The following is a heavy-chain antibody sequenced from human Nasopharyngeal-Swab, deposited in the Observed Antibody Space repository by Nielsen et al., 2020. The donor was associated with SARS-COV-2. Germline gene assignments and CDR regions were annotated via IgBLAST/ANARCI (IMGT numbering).Heavy chain of an antibody. Sequence: ASVKVSCKASGYTFTGYYMHWVRQAPGQGLEWMGWINPNSGGTNYAQKFQGWVTMTTDTSTSTAYMELRSLRSDDTAVYYCARSLGNSGYYYMDVWGKGTTVTVSS. V-gene: IGHV1-2*04. J-gene: IGHJ6*03. CDR2: INPNSGGT. CDR3: ARSLGNSGYYYMDV. CDR1: GYTFTGYY. D-gene: IGHD1-26*01.